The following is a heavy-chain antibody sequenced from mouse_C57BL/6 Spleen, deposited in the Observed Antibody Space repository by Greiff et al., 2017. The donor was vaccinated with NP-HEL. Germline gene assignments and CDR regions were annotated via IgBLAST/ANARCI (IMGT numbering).Heavy chain of an antibody. CDR1: GFTFSSYA. CDR3: ARDDGSYFDY. Sequence: DVQLVESGGGLVKPGGSLKLSCAASGFTFSSYAMSWVRQTPEKRLEWVATISDGGSYTYYPDNVKGRFTISRDNAKNNLYLQMSHLKSEDTAMYYCARDDGSYFDYWGQGTTLTVSS. V-gene: IGHV5-4*01. CDR2: ISDGGSYT. J-gene: IGHJ2*01. D-gene: IGHD2-3*01.